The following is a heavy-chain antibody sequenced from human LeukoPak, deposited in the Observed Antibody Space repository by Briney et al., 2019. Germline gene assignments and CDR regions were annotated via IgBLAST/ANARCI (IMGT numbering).Heavy chain of an antibody. D-gene: IGHD3-22*01. CDR3: AKTSYDSSGYYYFDY. Sequence: GESLKISCKGSGYTFTSYWIGWVRQMPGKGLEWMGIIYPGDSDTTYSPSFQGQVTMSADKSINTAYLQWSSLKASDTAMYYCAKTSYDSSGYYYFDYWGQGTQVTVSS. V-gene: IGHV5-51*01. J-gene: IGHJ4*02. CDR2: IYPGDSDT. CDR1: GYTFTSYW.